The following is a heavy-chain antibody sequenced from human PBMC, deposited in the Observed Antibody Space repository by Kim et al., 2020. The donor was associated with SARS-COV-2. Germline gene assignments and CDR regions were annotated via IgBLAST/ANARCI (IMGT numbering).Heavy chain of an antibody. CDR2: IIPIFGTA. CDR1: GGTFSSYA. D-gene: IGHD3-22*01. J-gene: IGHJ5*02. Sequence: SVKVSCKASGGTFSSYAISWVRQAPGQGLEWMGGIIPIFGTANYAQKFQGRVTITADESTSTAYMELSSLRSEDTAVYYCARDRAPYYYDSSPKQSFDPWGQGTLVTVSS. CDR3: ARDRAPYYYDSSPKQSFDP. V-gene: IGHV1-69*13.